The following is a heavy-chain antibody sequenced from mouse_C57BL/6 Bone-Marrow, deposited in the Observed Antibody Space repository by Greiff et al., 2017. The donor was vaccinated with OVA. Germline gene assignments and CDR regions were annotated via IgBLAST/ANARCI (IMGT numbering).Heavy chain of an antibody. D-gene: IGHD1-1*01. J-gene: IGHJ4*01. CDR2: IYPRSGNT. V-gene: IGHV1-81*01. Sequence: QVQLQQSGAELARPGASVKLSCKASGYTFTSYGISWVKPSTGQGLEWIGEIYPRSGNTYYNEKFKGKATLNADKSSSPAYMELRSLTSEDAAVYFCASRIDYYGSRGYAMDYWGQGTSVTVSS. CDR1: GYTFTSYG. CDR3: ASRIDYYGSRGYAMDY.